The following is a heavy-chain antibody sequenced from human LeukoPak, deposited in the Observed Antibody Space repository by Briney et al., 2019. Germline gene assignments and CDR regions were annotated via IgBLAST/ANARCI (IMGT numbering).Heavy chain of an antibody. CDR2: IWYDGSNK. Sequence: GGSLRLSCAASGLTFSSYGMHWVRQAPGKGLEWVAVIWYDGSNKYYADSVKGRFTISRDNSKNTLYLQMNSLRAEDTAVYYCAREVLGTASAFDYWGQGTLVTVSS. V-gene: IGHV3-33*01. D-gene: IGHD1-1*01. J-gene: IGHJ4*02. CDR1: GLTFSSYG. CDR3: AREVLGTASAFDY.